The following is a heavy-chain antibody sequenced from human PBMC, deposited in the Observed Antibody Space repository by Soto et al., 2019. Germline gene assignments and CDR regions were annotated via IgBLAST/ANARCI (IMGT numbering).Heavy chain of an antibody. J-gene: IGHJ1*01. CDR3: AIVGGSGWYDSVRYFQH. D-gene: IGHD6-19*01. CDR2: IYYSGST. V-gene: IGHV4-59*12. Sequence: SETLSLICTVSGGSISSYYWSWIRQPPGQGLEWIGYIYYSGSTNYNPSLKSRVTISVDTSKNQFSLKLSSVTAADTAVYYCAIVGGSGWYDSVRYFQHWGQVTLVTSPQ. CDR1: GGSISSYY.